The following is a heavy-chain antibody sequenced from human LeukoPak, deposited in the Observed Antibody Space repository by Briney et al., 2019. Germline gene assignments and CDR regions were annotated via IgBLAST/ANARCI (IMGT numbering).Heavy chain of an antibody. CDR2: VYSGGTT. Sequence: PGGSLRLSCAASGFLVSNTYMTWVRQAPGKGLEWVSTVYSGGTTHYADSVKGRFTISRDSSKNTVHLQMNSLRAEDTAVYYCARDGGSGTSTGYNGYYYYGMDVWGQGTTVTVSS. V-gene: IGHV3-66*01. J-gene: IGHJ6*02. D-gene: IGHD3-9*01. CDR3: ARDGGSGTSTGYNGYYYYGMDV. CDR1: GFLVSNTY.